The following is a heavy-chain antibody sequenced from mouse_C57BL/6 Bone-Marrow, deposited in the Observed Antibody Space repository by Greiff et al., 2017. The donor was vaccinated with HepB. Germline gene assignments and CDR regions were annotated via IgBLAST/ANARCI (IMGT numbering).Heavy chain of an antibody. J-gene: IGHJ4*01. Sequence: EVKLVESGGGLVKPGGSLKLSCAASGFTFSDYGMHWVRQAPDKGLEWVAYISSGSSTIYYADTVKGRFTISRDNAKNTLFLQMTSLRSEDTAMYYCARKLLRNAMDYWGQGTSVTVSS. D-gene: IGHD1-1*01. CDR1: GFTFSDYG. CDR3: ARKLLRNAMDY. CDR2: ISSGSSTI. V-gene: IGHV5-17*01.